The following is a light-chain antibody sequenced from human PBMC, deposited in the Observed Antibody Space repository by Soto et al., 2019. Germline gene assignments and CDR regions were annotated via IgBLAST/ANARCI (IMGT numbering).Light chain of an antibody. V-gene: IGLV2-14*03. J-gene: IGLJ2*01. CDR1: SSDVGAYND. CDR2: DVN. Sequence: QSALTQPASVSGSPGQSISISCTGTSSDVGAYNDVSWYQHHPGKAPKLMIYDVNNRPSGFSDRFSGSKSGNTASLTISGLQAEYEADYYCSSYTSRRSVIFGGGTKVTVL. CDR3: SSYTSRRSVI.